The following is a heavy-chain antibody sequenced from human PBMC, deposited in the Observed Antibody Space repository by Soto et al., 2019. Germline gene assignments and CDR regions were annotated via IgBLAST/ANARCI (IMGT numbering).Heavy chain of an antibody. CDR2: IHHRGST. CDR1: GGSFSGSS. Sequence: QVQLQQWGAGLLKPSEPLSLTCPVYGGSFSGSSWTWIRQPPGKGLEWIGEIHHRGSTNYNPSLKSRVTISLDTSKNQFSLSLSSVTAADTAVYYCARGGDPWGQGTLVTVSS. V-gene: IGHV4-34*01. J-gene: IGHJ5*02. CDR3: ARGGDP.